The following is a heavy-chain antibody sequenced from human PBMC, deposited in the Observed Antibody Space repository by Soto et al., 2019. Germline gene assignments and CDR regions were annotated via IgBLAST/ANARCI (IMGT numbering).Heavy chain of an antibody. Sequence: QVQLQESGPGLVKPSETLSLTCTVSGGSVSSGSYYWSWIRQPPGKGLEWIGYIYYSGSTNYNPSLKSRVTISVDTSKNQFSLKLSSVTAADTAVYYCARSMVRGVINYWGQGTLVTVSS. CDR3: ARSMVRGVINY. D-gene: IGHD3-10*01. CDR1: GGSVSSGSYY. V-gene: IGHV4-61*01. CDR2: IYYSGST. J-gene: IGHJ4*02.